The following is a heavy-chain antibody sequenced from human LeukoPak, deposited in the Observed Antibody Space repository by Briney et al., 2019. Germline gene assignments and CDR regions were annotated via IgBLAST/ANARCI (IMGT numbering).Heavy chain of an antibody. CDR2: IYGGGST. D-gene: IGHD3-16*01. Sequence: PGGSLRLSCAASGFTVRSSFMSWVRQAPGKGLEWVSVIYGGGSTYYADSAKGRFTISRDNSKNTLYLQMNSLRADDTAVYYCAKGVRLGGRDYFDFWGQGTLVTVSS. CDR3: AKGVRLGGRDYFDF. J-gene: IGHJ4*02. V-gene: IGHV3-53*01. CDR1: GFTVRSSF.